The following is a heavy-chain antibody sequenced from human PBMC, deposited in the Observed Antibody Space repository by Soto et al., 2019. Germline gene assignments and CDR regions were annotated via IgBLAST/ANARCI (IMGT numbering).Heavy chain of an antibody. Sequence: ASVKVSCKASGYTFTSYGISWVRQAPGQGLEWMGWISAYNGNTNYAQKLQGRVTMTTVTSTSTAYMELRSLRSDDTAVYYCARVPRYDYDSSGPNNWFDPWGQGTLVTVSS. CDR3: ARVPRYDYDSSGPNNWFDP. CDR1: GYTFTSYG. CDR2: ISAYNGNT. D-gene: IGHD3-22*01. V-gene: IGHV1-18*01. J-gene: IGHJ5*02.